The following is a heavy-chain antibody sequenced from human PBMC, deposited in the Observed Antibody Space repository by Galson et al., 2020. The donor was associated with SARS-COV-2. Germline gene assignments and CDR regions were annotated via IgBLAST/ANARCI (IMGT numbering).Heavy chain of an antibody. J-gene: IGHJ4*02. CDR3: ASRYCSGGACYLDY. CDR2: ISSSSYTT. CDR1: GFTFSSYT. V-gene: IGHV3-48*04. D-gene: IGHD2-15*01. Sequence: GESLKISCAASGFTFSSYTFTWVRQAPGKGLEWISYISSSSYTTSYADSVKGRFTISRDNAKNSLFLQMNSLRADDTAVYYCASRYCSGGACYLDYWGQGTLVTVSS.